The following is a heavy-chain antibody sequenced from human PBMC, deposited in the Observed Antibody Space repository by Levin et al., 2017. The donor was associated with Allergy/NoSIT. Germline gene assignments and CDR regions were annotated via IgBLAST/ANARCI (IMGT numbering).Heavy chain of an antibody. V-gene: IGHV3-74*01. CDR3: ARGCGMNDCLGS. Sequence: HPGGSLRLSCVASGFSFSTFWMHWVRQAPGKGLVWVSRVSSDGSTTTYADSVKGRFTISRDNAKNMLYLQMNNLRADDTAVYYCARGCGMNDCLGSWGQGALVTVSS. CDR1: GFSFSTFW. CDR2: VSSDGSTT. J-gene: IGHJ5*02. D-gene: IGHD1-1*01.